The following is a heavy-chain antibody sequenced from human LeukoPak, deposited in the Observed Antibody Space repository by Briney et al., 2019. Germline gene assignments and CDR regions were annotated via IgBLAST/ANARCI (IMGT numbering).Heavy chain of an antibody. CDR2: INPNSGGT. CDR1: GYTFTGYY. CDR3: ESSPYSNYLIFDY. D-gene: IGHD4-11*01. Sequence: ASVKVSCKASGYTFTGYYMHWVRQAPGQGLEWMGWINPNSGGTNYAQKFQGRVTMTRDTSIGTAYMELSRLRSDDTAVYYCESSPYSNYLIFDYWGQGTLVTVSS. J-gene: IGHJ4*02. V-gene: IGHV1-2*02.